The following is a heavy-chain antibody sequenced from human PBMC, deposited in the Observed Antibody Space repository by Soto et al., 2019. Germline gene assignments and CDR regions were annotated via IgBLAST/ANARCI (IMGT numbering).Heavy chain of an antibody. CDR2: ISWNSGSI. J-gene: IGHJ4*02. CDR1: GFTFDDYA. Sequence: EVQLVESGGGLVQPGRSLRLSCAASGFTFDDYAMHWVRQAPGKGLEWVSGISWNSGSIGYADSVKGRFTISRDNAKNSLYLQMNSLRAEDTALYYCAKGGLWFGDIDYWGQGTLVTVSS. CDR3: AKGGLWFGDIDY. V-gene: IGHV3-9*01. D-gene: IGHD3-10*01.